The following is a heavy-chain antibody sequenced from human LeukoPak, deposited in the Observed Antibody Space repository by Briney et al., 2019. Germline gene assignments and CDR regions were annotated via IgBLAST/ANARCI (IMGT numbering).Heavy chain of an antibody. CDR2: ISSSSSYI. CDR1: GFTFSSYS. J-gene: IGHJ4*02. Sequence: GGSPRLSCAASGFTFSSYSMNWVRQAPGKGLEWVSSISSSSSYIYYADSVKGRFTISRDNAKNSLYLQMNSLRAEDTAVYYCAKVSRAQWLVLSFDYWGQGTLVTVSS. CDR3: AKVSRAQWLVLSFDY. D-gene: IGHD6-19*01. V-gene: IGHV3-21*04.